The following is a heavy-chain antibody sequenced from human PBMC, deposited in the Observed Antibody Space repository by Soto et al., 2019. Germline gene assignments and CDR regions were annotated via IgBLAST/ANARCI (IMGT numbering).Heavy chain of an antibody. CDR3: AKDLSRWPHYAFDS. CDR2: ISTNVDTA. V-gene: IGHV3-23*01. D-gene: IGHD4-17*01. J-gene: IGHJ5*01. CDR1: GFTFSNYG. Sequence: EVQLLESGGGLLQPGGSLRLSCAASGFTFSNYGMNWVRQAPGKGLEWVSGISTNVDTANYADSVKGRFTISRDNSKNALYMQMNGLRPEDTAVYYCAKDLSRWPHYAFDSWGQGTLVTVSS.